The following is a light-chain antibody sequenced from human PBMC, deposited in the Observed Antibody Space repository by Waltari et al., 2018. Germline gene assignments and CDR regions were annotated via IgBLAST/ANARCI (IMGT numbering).Light chain of an antibody. CDR3: QQLNSYPRT. V-gene: IGKV1-9*01. Sequence: DSQLTQSPSFLSASVGDRVTITCRASQGISSSLAWYQQKPGKAPKLLIYAASTLQSGVPSRFSGSGSGTEFTLTISSLQPEDFATYYCQQLNSYPRTFGQGTKLEIK. J-gene: IGKJ2*01. CDR2: AAS. CDR1: QGISSS.